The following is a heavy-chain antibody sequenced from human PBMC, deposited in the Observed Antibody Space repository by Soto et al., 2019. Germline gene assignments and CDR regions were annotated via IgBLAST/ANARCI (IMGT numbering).Heavy chain of an antibody. V-gene: IGHV3-30*04. D-gene: IGHD2-15*01. CDR1: GFTFSSYA. CDR3: ARDPDLSGYGWFDP. Sequence: GGSLRLSCAASGFTFSSYAMHWVRQAPGKGLVWVAVISYDGSNKYYADSVKGRFTISRDNSKNTLYLQMNSLRAEDTAVYYCARDPDLSGYGWFDPWGQGTLVTVSS. CDR2: ISYDGSNK. J-gene: IGHJ5*02.